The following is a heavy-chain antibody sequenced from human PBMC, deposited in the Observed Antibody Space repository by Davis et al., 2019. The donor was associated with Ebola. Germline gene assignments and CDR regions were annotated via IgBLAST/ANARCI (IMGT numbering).Heavy chain of an antibody. D-gene: IGHD1-26*01. J-gene: IGHJ4*02. Sequence: SETLSLTCAVSGGSISSTNWWSWVRQTPGKGLEWIGEIYHSGATNYNPSLKSRVTISVDTSKNQFSLKLSSVSAADTAVYYCARRRLSFEAIDYWGQGTLVTVSS. V-gene: IGHV4-4*02. CDR1: GGSISSTNW. CDR2: IYHSGAT. CDR3: ARRRLSFEAIDY.